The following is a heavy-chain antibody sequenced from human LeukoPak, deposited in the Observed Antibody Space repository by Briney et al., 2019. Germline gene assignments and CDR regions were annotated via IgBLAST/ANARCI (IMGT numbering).Heavy chain of an antibody. CDR3: ARGPLYCSGGSCSTHYYYYGMDV. V-gene: IGHV1-46*01. J-gene: IGHJ6*02. CDR1: GYTFTSYY. D-gene: IGHD2-15*01. CDR2: INPSGGST. Sequence: GASVKVSCKASGYTFTSYYMHWVRQAPGQGLEWMGIINPSGGSTSYAQKFQGRVTITADESTSTAYMELSSLRSEDTAVYYCARGPLYCSGGSCSTHYYYYGMDVWGQGTTVTVSS.